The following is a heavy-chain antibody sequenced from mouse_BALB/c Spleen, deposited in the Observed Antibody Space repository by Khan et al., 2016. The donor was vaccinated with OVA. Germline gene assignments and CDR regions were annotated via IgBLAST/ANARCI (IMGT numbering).Heavy chain of an antibody. V-gene: IGHV1-84*02. CDR1: GYIFTDYY. CDR2: IYPGSGNT. D-gene: IGHD1-1*01. J-gene: IGHJ2*01. CDR3: ARGGDYGNSVFDY. Sequence: QVQLQQSGPELVKPGASVKISCKASGYIFTDYYINWVKQKPGQGLEWIGWIYPGSGNTKYNEKFKGMATLTVDTSSSTAYMEFSSRTSEDSAVYFCARGGDYGNSVFDYWGQGTTLTVS.